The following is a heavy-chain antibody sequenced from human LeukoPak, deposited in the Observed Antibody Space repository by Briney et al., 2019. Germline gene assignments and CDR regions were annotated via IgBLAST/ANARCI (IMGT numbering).Heavy chain of an antibody. CDR3: ARARPGDWFDP. CDR2: IGGSGGDT. J-gene: IGHJ5*02. V-gene: IGHV3-23*01. D-gene: IGHD6-6*01. CDR1: GFTFNSYA. Sequence: GGSLRLSCAASGFTFNSYAMTWVRQAPGKGLEWVSGIGGSGGDTYYADSVNGRFTISRDNSKNTLYLQMNSLRAEDTAVYYCARARPGDWFDPWGQGTLVTVSS.